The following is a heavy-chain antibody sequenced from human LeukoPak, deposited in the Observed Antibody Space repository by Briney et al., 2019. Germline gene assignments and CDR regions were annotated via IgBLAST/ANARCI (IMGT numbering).Heavy chain of an antibody. D-gene: IGHD4-23*01. CDR3: ARRAGGYSHPYDY. CDR2: ISGSGVST. J-gene: IGHJ4*02. CDR1: GFTFSSFG. V-gene: IGHV3-23*01. Sequence: QPGGSLRLSCAASGFTFSSFGMSWVRQAPGKGLEWVSAISGSGVSTYYADSVKGRFTISRDNSKNTVYLQMNSLRAEDTAVYYCARRAGGYSHPYDYWGQGILVTVSS.